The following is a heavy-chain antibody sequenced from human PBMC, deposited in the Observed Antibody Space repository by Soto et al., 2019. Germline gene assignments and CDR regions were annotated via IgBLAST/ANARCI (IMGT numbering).Heavy chain of an antibody. CDR1: GDTFGRNA. CDR3: TKDGDSADYGY. V-gene: IGHV1-69*06. J-gene: IGHJ4*02. CDR2: IIPMFPTT. Sequence: SVKVSCKASGDTFGRNAIHWVRQAPGQGLEWMGGIIPMFPTTNYAQKFKGRLTIYADKYTGTAYMEMTSLRSEDTAVYYCTKDGDSADYGYWGQGTLVTVSS. D-gene: IGHD2-21*01.